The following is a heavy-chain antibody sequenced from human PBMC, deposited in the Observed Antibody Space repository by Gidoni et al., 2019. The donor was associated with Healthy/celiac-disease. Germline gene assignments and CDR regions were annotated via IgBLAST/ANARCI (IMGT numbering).Heavy chain of an antibody. J-gene: IGHJ4*02. D-gene: IGHD3-16*02. CDR2: ISGSGGST. Sequence: EVQLLESGGGLVQPGGSLRLPCAASGFTFSRYAMSWVRQAPGKGLEWVSAISGSGGSTYYADSVKGRFTISRDNSKNTLYLQMNSLRAEDTAVYYCAKGGLRLGELSLCSYWGQGTLVTVSS. CDR3: AKGGLRLGELSLCSY. V-gene: IGHV3-23*01. CDR1: GFTFSRYA.